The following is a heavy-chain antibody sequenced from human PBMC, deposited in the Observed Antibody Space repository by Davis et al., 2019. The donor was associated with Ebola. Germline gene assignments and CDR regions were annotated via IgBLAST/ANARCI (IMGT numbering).Heavy chain of an antibody. V-gene: IGHV4-4*07. CDR1: GGSTSSYY. CDR3: ARTRRYNWNKEEFGSWFDP. D-gene: IGHD1-1*01. CDR2: IYTSGST. Sequence: PSETLSLTCTVSGGSTSSYYWSWIRQPAGKGLEWIGRIYTSGSTNYNPSLKSRVTMSVDTSKNQFSLKLSSVTAADTAVYYCARTRRYNWNKEEFGSWFDPWGQGTLVTVSS. J-gene: IGHJ5*02.